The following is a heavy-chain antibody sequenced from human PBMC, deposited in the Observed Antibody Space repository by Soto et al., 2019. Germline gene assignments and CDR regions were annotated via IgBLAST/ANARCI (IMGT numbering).Heavy chain of an antibody. V-gene: IGHV3-33*01. J-gene: IGHJ4*02. D-gene: IGHD3-10*01. Sequence: HVQLVESGGGVVQPGRSLRLSCAASGFTFSDHAMHWVRQAPGKGLEWVAIIWYDGSNKYYADSVKGRFTISRDNSKNTLYLQMNGLRAGDTAVYYCAGEGDRVYNSGAFDYWGQGTLVTVSS. CDR1: GFTFSDHA. CDR2: IWYDGSNK. CDR3: AGEGDRVYNSGAFDY.